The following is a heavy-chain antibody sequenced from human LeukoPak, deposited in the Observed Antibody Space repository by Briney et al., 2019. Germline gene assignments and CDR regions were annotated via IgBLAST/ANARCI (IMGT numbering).Heavy chain of an antibody. CDR3: AKNRVSITFGGVILN. CDR1: GFTFSSYA. J-gene: IGHJ4*02. V-gene: IGHV3-23*01. D-gene: IGHD3-16*02. Sequence: GGSLRLSCAASGFTFSSYAMSWVRQAPGKGLEWVSAISGSGGSTYYADSVKGRFTISRDNSKNTLYLQMDSLRAEDTAVYYCAKNRVSITFGGVILNWGQGTLVTVSS. CDR2: ISGSGGST.